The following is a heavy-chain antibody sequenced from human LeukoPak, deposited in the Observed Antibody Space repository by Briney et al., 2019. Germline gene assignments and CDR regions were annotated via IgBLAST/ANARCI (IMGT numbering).Heavy chain of an antibody. CDR2: IRYDGSNK. Sequence: GGSLRLSCAASGFTFSSHGMHWVRQAPGKGLEWVAFIRYDGSNKYYADSVKGRFTISRDNSKNTLYLQMNSLRAEDTAVYYCAKDNLDVSAAADYWGQGTLVTVSS. CDR1: GFTFSSHG. V-gene: IGHV3-30*02. J-gene: IGHJ4*02. CDR3: AKDNLDVSAAADY. D-gene: IGHD6-13*01.